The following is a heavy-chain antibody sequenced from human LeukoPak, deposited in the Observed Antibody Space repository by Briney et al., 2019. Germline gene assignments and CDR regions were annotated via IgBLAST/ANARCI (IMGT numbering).Heavy chain of an antibody. J-gene: IGHJ3*02. CDR3: ARVSYYMNAFDI. V-gene: IGHV1-2*02. D-gene: IGHD3-10*01. CDR1: GYTFTGYY. Sequence: ASVKVSCKASGYTFTGYYMHWVRQAPGQGLEWMGWINPNSGGTNYAQKFQGRVTMTRDTSISTAYMELSRLRSDDTAVYYCARVSYYMNAFDIWGQGTMVTVSS. CDR2: INPNSGGT.